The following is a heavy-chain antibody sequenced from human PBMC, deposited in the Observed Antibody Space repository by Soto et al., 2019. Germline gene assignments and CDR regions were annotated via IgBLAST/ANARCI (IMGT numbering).Heavy chain of an antibody. D-gene: IGHD1-1*01. J-gene: IGHJ4*02. CDR1: GFTFSSYA. Sequence: GGSLRLSCAASGFTFSSYAMHWVRQAPGKGLEWVAVISYDGSNKYYADSVKGRFTISRDNSKNTLYLQMNSLRAEDTAVYYCAREARGTDEEFYYFDYWGQGTLVTVSS. V-gene: IGHV3-30-3*01. CDR2: ISYDGSNK. CDR3: AREARGTDEEFYYFDY.